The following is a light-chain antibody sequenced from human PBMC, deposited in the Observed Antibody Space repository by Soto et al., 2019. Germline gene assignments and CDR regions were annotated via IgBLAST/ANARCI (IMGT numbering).Light chain of an antibody. J-gene: IGLJ1*01. V-gene: IGLV2-14*01. CDR2: DVS. CDR1: SSDVGYYDY. CDR3: VSFTTSHTYG. Sequence: QSVLTQPASVSGTPGQSLTISCAGTSSDVGYYDYVSWYQQHPGKVPKLMLYDVSNRPSGVSNRFSGSKSGNTASLTISGLQADDEADYHCVSFTTSHTYGFGSGPKVTV.